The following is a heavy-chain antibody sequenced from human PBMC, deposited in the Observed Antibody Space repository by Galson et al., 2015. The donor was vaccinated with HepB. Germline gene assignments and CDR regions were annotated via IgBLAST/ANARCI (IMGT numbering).Heavy chain of an antibody. Sequence: CAISGDSVSSNSAAWNWIRQSPSRGLEWLGRTYYRSKWYNDYAVSVKSRITINPDTSKNQFSLQLNSVTPEDTAVYYCARDQRPSNYYDSSGYPYWFDYWGQGTLVTVSS. CDR3: ARDQRPSNYYDSSGYPYWFDY. V-gene: IGHV6-1*01. CDR2: TYYRSKWYN. J-gene: IGHJ4*02. CDR1: GDSVSSNSAA. D-gene: IGHD3-22*01.